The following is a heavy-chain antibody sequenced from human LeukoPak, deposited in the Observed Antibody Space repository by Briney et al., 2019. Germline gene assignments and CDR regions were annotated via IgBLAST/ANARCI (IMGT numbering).Heavy chain of an antibody. D-gene: IGHD3-10*01. CDR2: ISPNSGDT. CDR3: ARVGFERPRSSITVVRGVIRPNAFDL. V-gene: IGHV1-2*02. Sequence: GASVKVSCKASGYTFTVYYMHWVRQAPGQGLEWMGRISPNSGDTKYAQNFQGRVTMTRDTSIDTAYMDLSSLRSGDTAVYYCARVGFERPRSSITVVRGVIRPNAFDLWGQGTMVTVSS. J-gene: IGHJ3*01. CDR1: GYTFTVYY.